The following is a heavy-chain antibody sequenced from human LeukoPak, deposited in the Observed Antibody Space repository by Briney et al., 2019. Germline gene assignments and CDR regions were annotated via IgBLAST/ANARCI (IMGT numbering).Heavy chain of an antibody. CDR3: ARDYYESGSYGGISFDY. CDR2: IQNDGSNE. V-gene: IGHV3-30*02. D-gene: IGHD3-10*01. J-gene: IGHJ4*02. Sequence: GGSLRLSCAASGFTFSSYGMHWVRQAPGKGLEWVAYIQNDGSNEQYADSVKGRFSISRDSSKNTLYLQMTSLRAEDTAVYYCARDYYESGSYGGISFDYWGQGTLVTVSS. CDR1: GFTFSSYG.